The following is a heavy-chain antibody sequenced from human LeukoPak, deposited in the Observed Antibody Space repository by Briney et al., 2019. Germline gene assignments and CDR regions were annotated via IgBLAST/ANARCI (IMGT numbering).Heavy chain of an antibody. CDR3: AKDRYEDYRLPLGY. Sequence: GGSLRLSCAASGFTFDDYALHWVRQAPGKGLEWVSGISWNSGRVDYADSVKGRFTISRDNAKNSLFLQMNSLRAEDTALYYCAKDRYEDYRLPLGYWGQGTLVTVSS. CDR1: GFTFDDYA. V-gene: IGHV3-9*01. J-gene: IGHJ4*02. CDR2: ISWNSGRV. D-gene: IGHD4/OR15-4a*01.